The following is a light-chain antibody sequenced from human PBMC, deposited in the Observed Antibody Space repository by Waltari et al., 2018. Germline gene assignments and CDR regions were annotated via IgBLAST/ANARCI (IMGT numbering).Light chain of an antibody. J-gene: IGLJ1*01. V-gene: IGLV3-10*01. CDR3: YSSDSTGLRV. Sequence: SYELTQPPSVSVSPGQTARITCSGHELPRKYAYWFQQKSGQAPRLVIYEDTKRPSGIPGSVSGSSSGKVATLTITGAQVDDEADYYCYSSDSTGLRVFGGGTTVVVL. CDR1: ELPRKY. CDR2: EDT.